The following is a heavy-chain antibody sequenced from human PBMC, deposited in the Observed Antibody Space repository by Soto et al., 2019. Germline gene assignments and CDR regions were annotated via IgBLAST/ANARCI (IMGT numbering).Heavy chain of an antibody. V-gene: IGHV4-30-2*01. J-gene: IGHJ4*01. Sequence: TSETLSLTCAVSGGSISGTTYSWSWIRQPPGKGLEWIGYIYDSWNTYYNPSLKSQFSISVDRSKNQFSLKLSSVTAADTAVYYCARGQGAAAGHSNFDYWGHGALVTVYS. D-gene: IGHD6-13*01. CDR1: GGSISGTTYS. CDR2: IYDSWNT. CDR3: ARGQGAAAGHSNFDY.